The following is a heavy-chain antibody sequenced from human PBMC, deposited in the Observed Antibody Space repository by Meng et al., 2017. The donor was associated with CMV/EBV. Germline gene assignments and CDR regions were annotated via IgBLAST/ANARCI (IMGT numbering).Heavy chain of an antibody. Sequence: SETLSLTCTVSGGSISSYYWSWIRQPPGKGLEWIGYIYYSGSTNYNPSLKSRITLSVDTSKNQFSLKLSSVAAADTAVYYCARVSGSWFDPWGQGTLVTVSS. CDR1: GGSISSYY. CDR3: ARVSGSWFDP. CDR2: IYYSGST. J-gene: IGHJ5*02. D-gene: IGHD3-10*01. V-gene: IGHV4-59*01.